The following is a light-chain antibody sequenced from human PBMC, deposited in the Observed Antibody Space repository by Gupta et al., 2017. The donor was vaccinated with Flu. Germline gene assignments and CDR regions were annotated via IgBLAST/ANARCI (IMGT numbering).Light chain of an antibody. CDR1: SSNIGTTS. CDR3: ATWDGSLNGVV. V-gene: IGLV1-44*01. CDR2: SNS. J-gene: IGLJ2*01. Sequence: QSVPIQPPSASGTPRERVTIASSASSSNIGTTSGHGYQQIPGTAPRHLIYSNSRRPPGVPDRFSAAKSGTSASLTISELQSEDEAEYYCATWDGSLNGVVFGGGTKLTVV.